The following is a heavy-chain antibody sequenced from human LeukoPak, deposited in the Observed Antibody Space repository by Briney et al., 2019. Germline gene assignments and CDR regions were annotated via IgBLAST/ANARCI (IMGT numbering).Heavy chain of an antibody. D-gene: IGHD3-9*01. CDR3: ARDVRYDILTGYSEPGYGMDV. CDR1: GYTFTSYY. Sequence: ASVKVSCKASGYTFTSYYMHWVRQAPGQGLEWMGIINPSGGSTSYAQKFQGRVTMTTDTSTSTAYMELRSLRSDDTAVYYCARDVRYDILTGYSEPGYGMDVWGQGTTVTVSS. V-gene: IGHV1-46*01. J-gene: IGHJ6*02. CDR2: INPSGGST.